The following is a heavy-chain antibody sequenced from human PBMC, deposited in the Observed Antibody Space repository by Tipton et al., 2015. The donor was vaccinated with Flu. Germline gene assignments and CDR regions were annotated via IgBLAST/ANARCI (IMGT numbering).Heavy chain of an antibody. CDR2: ISTSGST. Sequence: GLVKPSETLSLTCTVSGGSITTSYWSWLRQPAGKGLEWIGRISTSGSTNYNASLESRLTMSRDTSKNHFSLRLSSATAADTALYYCARDLRGYSGYTGGDAFDIWGQGIMVTVSS. CDR1: GGSITTSY. D-gene: IGHD5-12*01. J-gene: IGHJ3*02. CDR3: ARDLRGYSGYTGGDAFDI. V-gene: IGHV4-4*07.